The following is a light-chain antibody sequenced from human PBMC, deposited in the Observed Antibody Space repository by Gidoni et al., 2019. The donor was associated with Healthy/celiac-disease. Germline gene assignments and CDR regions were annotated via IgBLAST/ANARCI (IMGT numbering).Light chain of an antibody. V-gene: IGLV1-47*01. CDR2: RNN. CDR1: SSNIGSNY. J-gene: IGLJ3*02. Sequence: QSVPTQPPSASGTPGPRVTIACSGSSSNIGSNYVYWYQQLPGTDPKLHKDRNNQRPSGVPDRFSGSKSGSSASLAISGLRSEDEADYYCAAWDDSLSGWVFGGGTKLTGL. CDR3: AAWDDSLSGWV.